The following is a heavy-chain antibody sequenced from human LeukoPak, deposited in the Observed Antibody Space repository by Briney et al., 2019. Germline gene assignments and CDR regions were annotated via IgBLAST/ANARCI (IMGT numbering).Heavy chain of an antibody. D-gene: IGHD3-22*01. J-gene: IGHJ4*02. CDR2: INPNSGGT. CDR3: ARLGSWLLPRGYFDY. CDR1: GYTFTGYY. Sequence: ASVKVSCKATGYTFTGYYMHWVRQAPGQGLEWMGRINPNSGGTNYAQKFQGRVTITRDTSISKAYMELSRLRSDDTAVYYCARLGSWLLPRGYFDYWGQGTLVTVSS. V-gene: IGHV1-2*06.